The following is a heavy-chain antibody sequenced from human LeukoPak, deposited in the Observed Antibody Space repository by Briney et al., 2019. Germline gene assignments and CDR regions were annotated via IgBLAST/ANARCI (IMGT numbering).Heavy chain of an antibody. J-gene: IGHJ3*02. Sequence: GESLKISCKGSGYIFSTYWIAWVRQMPGKGLEWMGIIYPGDSDTRYRPSFQGQVTMSADKSISTAYLQWSSLKASDTAVYYCARRRYCSNTSCYEGAFGIWGQGTMVTVSS. V-gene: IGHV5-51*01. CDR3: ARRRYCSNTSCYEGAFGI. CDR1: GYIFSTYW. D-gene: IGHD2-2*01. CDR2: IYPGDSDT.